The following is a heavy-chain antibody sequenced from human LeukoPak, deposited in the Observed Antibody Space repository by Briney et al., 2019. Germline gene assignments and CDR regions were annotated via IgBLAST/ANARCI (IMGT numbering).Heavy chain of an antibody. J-gene: IGHJ4*02. CDR3: AKRGVVIRVILVGFHKEAYYFDS. CDR2: ISDGGGRT. D-gene: IGHD3-22*01. Sequence: PGGSLRLSCAVSGITLSNYGMSWVRQAPGKGLEWVAGISDGGGRTNYADSVKGRFTISRDNPKNTLYLQMNSLRAEDTAVYFCAKRGVVIRVILVGFHKEAYYFDSWGQGALVTVSS. CDR1: GITLSNYG. V-gene: IGHV3-23*01.